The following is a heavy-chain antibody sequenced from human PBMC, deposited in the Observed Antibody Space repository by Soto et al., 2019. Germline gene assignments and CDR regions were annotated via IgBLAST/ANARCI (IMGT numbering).Heavy chain of an antibody. CDR1: GYSFTDYH. Sequence: QVQLVQSGAEVKKPGASVKVSCKASGYSFTDYHIHWARQAPGQGLEWLGRINPKSGGTSTAQKFQGWVTMTTDTSISTASMELTRLTSDDTAIYYCARGDSTDCSNGVCSFFYNHDMDVWGQGTTVTVSS. CDR3: ARGDSTDCSNGVCSFFYNHDMDV. CDR2: INPKSGGT. D-gene: IGHD2-8*01. J-gene: IGHJ6*02. V-gene: IGHV1-2*04.